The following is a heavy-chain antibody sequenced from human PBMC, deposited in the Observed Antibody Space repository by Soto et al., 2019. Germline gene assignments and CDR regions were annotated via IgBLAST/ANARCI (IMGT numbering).Heavy chain of an antibody. CDR2: INHSGSA. J-gene: IGHJ4*02. D-gene: IGHD1-26*01. Sequence: QVQLQQSGAGLLKPSETLSLTCDVYGGSFSGYIWTWIRQTPVKGLQWIGQINHSGSANYNPSLKSRVTISVHTSKSQFSLELSSVTAADTAVYYCARGLISGSHYSGGWYYFDSWGQGTQVTVSS. CDR3: ARGLISGSHYSGGWYYFDS. V-gene: IGHV4-34*01. CDR1: GGSFSGYI.